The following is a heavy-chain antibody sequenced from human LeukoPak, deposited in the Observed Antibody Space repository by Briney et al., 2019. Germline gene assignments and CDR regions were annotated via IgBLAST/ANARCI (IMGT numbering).Heavy chain of an antibody. V-gene: IGHV3-48*01. J-gene: IGHJ4*02. Sequence: RGSLRLSCAASGFTFSSYSMNWVRQAPRKGLKWVSHISSSSRTIYYEASVKGRFTISRDNAKNSLYLQMNSLRAEDTAVYYCARAGASVYQLYYFDYWGQGTLVTVSS. CDR3: ARAGASVYQLYYFDY. CDR2: ISSSSRTI. D-gene: IGHD2-2*01. CDR1: GFTFSSYS.